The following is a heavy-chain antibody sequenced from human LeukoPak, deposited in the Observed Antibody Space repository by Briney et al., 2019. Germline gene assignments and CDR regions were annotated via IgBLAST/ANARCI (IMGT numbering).Heavy chain of an antibody. CDR3: ARDGAAIAARLFDY. Sequence: GGSLRLSCAASGSTFSSYGMHWVRQAPGKGLEWVAVISYDGSNKYYADSVKGRFTISRDNSKNTLYLQMNSLRPDDTAVYYCARDGAAIAARLFDYWGQGTLVTVSS. CDR2: ISYDGSNK. J-gene: IGHJ4*02. CDR1: GSTFSSYG. D-gene: IGHD6-6*01. V-gene: IGHV3-30*03.